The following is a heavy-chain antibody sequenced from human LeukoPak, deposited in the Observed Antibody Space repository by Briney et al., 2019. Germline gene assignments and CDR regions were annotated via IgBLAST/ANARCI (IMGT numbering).Heavy chain of an antibody. CDR2: IIPIFGTA. Sequence: SVKVSCKASGYTFTSYDINWVRQAPGQGLEWMGGIIPIFGTANYAQKFQGRVTITADESTSTAYMELSSLRSEDTAVYYCARIYSPRDYYFDYWGQGTLVTVSS. D-gene: IGHD5-18*01. J-gene: IGHJ4*02. CDR3: ARIYSPRDYYFDY. V-gene: IGHV1-69*13. CDR1: GYTFTSYD.